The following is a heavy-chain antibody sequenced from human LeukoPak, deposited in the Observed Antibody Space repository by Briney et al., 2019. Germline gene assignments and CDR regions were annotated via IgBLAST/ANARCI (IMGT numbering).Heavy chain of an antibody. D-gene: IGHD5-18*01. CDR1: GYSFTGYY. CDR3: ARGSGHSYASLDY. CDR2: INPNSGGA. V-gene: IGHV1-2*02. J-gene: IGHJ4*02. Sequence: EASVKVSCKPSGYSFTGYYIHCVRQAPGQGLEWLAWINPNSGGANFAQKFQGRVTLTRDTSITTVYIELNRLTSDDTAVYFCARGSGHSYASLDYWGQGTLVTVSS.